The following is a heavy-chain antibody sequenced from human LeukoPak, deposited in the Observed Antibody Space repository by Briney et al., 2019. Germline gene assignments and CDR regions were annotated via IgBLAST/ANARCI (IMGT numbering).Heavy chain of an antibody. J-gene: IGHJ4*02. Sequence: ASVKVSCKASGYTFTSYDINWVRQATGQGLEWMGWMNPNSGNTAYAQKFQGRVTITRNTSISTAYMELRSLRSDDTAVYYCARSSSDILTGYPYYFDYWGQGTLVTVSS. CDR1: GYTFTSYD. CDR3: ARSSSDILTGYPYYFDY. V-gene: IGHV1-8*03. CDR2: MNPNSGNT. D-gene: IGHD3-9*01.